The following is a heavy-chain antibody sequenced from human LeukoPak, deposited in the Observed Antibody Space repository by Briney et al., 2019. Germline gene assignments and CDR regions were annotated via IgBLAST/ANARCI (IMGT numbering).Heavy chain of an antibody. Sequence: GGSLRLSCAASGFTFSTYAMNWVRQAPGKGLNWVSGISGSGDSALYADSVKGRFTISRDSSKKTLYLQMNSLRADDTAVYYCAKDARWLAPGTFDIWGQGTMVTVS. CDR3: AKDARWLAPGTFDI. CDR2: ISGSGDSA. D-gene: IGHD6-19*01. CDR1: GFTFSTYA. J-gene: IGHJ3*02. V-gene: IGHV3-23*01.